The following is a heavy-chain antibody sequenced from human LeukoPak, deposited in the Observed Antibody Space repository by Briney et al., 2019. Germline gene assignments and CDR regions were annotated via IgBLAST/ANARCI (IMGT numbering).Heavy chain of an antibody. CDR2: IYYSGST. V-gene: IGHV4-59*08. D-gene: IGHD6-19*01. Sequence: TASETLSLTCTVSGGSISSYYWSWIRQPPGKGLEWIGYIYYSGSTNYNPSLKSRVTISVDTSKNQFSLKLSSVTAADTAVYYCASTPRGLIAVAGGYFDYWGQGTLVTVSS. CDR3: ASTPRGLIAVAGGYFDY. J-gene: IGHJ4*02. CDR1: GGSISSYY.